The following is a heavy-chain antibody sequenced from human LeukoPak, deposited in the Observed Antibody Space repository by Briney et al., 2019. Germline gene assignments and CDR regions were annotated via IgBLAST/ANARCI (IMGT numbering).Heavy chain of an antibody. CDR2: IYHSGST. D-gene: IGHD3-9*01. V-gene: IGHV4-30-2*01. CDR1: GGSISSGGYY. J-gene: IGHJ5*02. Sequence: PSETLSLTCTVSGGSISSGGYYWSWIRQPPGKGLEWIGYIYHSGSTYYNPSLKSRVTISVDRSKNQFSLKLSSVTAADTAVYYCARDPYYDISGWFDPWGQGTLVTVSS. CDR3: ARDPYYDISGWFDP.